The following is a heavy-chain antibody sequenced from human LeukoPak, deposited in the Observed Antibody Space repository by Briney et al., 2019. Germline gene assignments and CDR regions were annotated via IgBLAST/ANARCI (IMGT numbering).Heavy chain of an antibody. D-gene: IGHD6-19*01. Sequence: SSETLSLTCIVSGGSISSYYWSWIRQPAGKGLEWIGQIHTSGSTHYYPSLKSRVAMSVDTSKNQFSLELSSVTAADTAVYYCAGRAQTTGWSFDYWGQGALVTVSS. V-gene: IGHV4-4*07. CDR3: AGRAQTTGWSFDY. CDR1: GGSISSYY. J-gene: IGHJ4*02. CDR2: IHTSGST.